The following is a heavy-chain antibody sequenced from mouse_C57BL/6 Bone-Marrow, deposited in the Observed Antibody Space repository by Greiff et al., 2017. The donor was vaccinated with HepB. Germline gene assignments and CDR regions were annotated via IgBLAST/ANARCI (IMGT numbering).Heavy chain of an antibody. J-gene: IGHJ2*01. CDR1: GYTFTNYW. CDR3: AREDYYYGSSPYFDY. Sequence: QVQLQQSGAELVRPGTSVKMSCKASGYTFTNYWIGWAKQRPGHGLEWIGDIYPGGGYTNYNEKFKGKATLTADKSSSTAYMQFSSLTSEDSAIYYCAREDYYYGSSPYFDYWGQGTTLTVSS. CDR2: IYPGGGYT. V-gene: IGHV1-63*01. D-gene: IGHD1-1*01.